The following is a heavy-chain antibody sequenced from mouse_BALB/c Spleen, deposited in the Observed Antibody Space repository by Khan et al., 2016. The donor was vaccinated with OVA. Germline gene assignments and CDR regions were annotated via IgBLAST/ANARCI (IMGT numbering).Heavy chain of an antibody. CDR2: ISSGGSYT. V-gene: IGHV5-6*01. J-gene: IGHJ3*01. CDR1: GFTFSTYG. D-gene: IGHD1-1*02. Sequence: EVELVESGGDLVKPEGSLKLSCAASGFTFSTYGMSWVRQTPDKRLEWVATISSGGSYTYYPDSVQGRFTISRDNAKNTLYLQMRSLKSEDTAMFYWARLADYYDSEGFAYWGQGTLVTVSA. CDR3: ARLADYYDSEGFAY.